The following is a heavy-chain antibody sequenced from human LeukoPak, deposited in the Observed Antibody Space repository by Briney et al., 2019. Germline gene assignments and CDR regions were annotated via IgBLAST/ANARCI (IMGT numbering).Heavy chain of an antibody. V-gene: IGHV4-31*03. CDR3: ARVNNSVDAFDI. CDR1: GGSISSGGYY. D-gene: IGHD4-23*01. J-gene: IGHJ3*02. CDR2: IYYSGST. Sequence: SETLSLTCTVSGGSISSGGYYWSWIRQHPGKGLEWIGYIYYSGSTYYNPSLKSRVTISVDTSKNQFSLKLSSVTAADTAVYYCARVNNSVDAFDIWGQGTMVIVSS.